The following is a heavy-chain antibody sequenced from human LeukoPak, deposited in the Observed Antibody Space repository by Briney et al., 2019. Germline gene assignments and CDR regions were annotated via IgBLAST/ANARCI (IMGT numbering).Heavy chain of an antibody. J-gene: IGHJ3*02. Sequence: ASVKVSCKVSGYTLTELPMHWVRQAPGKGLEWMGGFDLEDGETIYAQKFQGRVTMTEDTSTDTAYMELSSLRSEDTAVYYCATVGYYDSSGSDLISHAFDIWGQGTMVTVSS. CDR3: ATVGYYDSSGSDLISHAFDI. CDR1: GYTLTELP. V-gene: IGHV1-24*01. CDR2: FDLEDGET. D-gene: IGHD3-22*01.